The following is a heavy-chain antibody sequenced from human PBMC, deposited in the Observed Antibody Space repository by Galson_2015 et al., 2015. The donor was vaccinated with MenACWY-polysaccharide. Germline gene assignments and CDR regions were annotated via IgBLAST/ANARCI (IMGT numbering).Heavy chain of an antibody. Sequence: SLRLSCAASGFTFSSYWMHWVRQAPGEGLEWVSRINTDGSSTSYADSVKGRFTVSRDNAKNTVYLQMNSLRAEDTAVYYCARDPHCGAGCSIHDAFDVWGQGTKVTVSS. CDR2: INTDGSST. J-gene: IGHJ3*01. D-gene: IGHD2-21*02. CDR3: ARDPHCGAGCSIHDAFDV. V-gene: IGHV3-74*01. CDR1: GFTFSSYW.